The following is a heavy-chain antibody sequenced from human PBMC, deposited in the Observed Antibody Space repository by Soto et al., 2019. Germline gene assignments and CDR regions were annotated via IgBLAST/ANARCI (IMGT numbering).Heavy chain of an antibody. J-gene: IGHJ4*02. CDR3: AREVWGGYCSGGSCYDDY. Sequence: EVQLVESGGGLVQPGGSLRLSCAASGFTFSSYSMNWVRQAPGKGLEWVSYISSSSSTIYYADSVKGRFTISRDNAKNSLYLQMNSLTSEDTAAYYCAREVWGGYCSGGSCYDDYWGQGTLVTVSS. D-gene: IGHD2-15*01. CDR2: ISSSSSTI. V-gene: IGHV3-48*01. CDR1: GFTFSSYS.